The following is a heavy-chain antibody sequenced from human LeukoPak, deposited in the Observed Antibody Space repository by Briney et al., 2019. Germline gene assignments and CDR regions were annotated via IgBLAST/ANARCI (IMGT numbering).Heavy chain of an antibody. J-gene: IGHJ6*03. Sequence: GGSLRLSCAASGFTFSSYEMNWVRQAPGKELEWVSYISSSGSTIYYADSVKGRFTISRDNAKNSLYLQMNSLRAEDTAVYYCASQRPLLWWWQTGGYMDVWGKGTTVTISS. CDR1: GFTFSSYE. V-gene: IGHV3-48*03. CDR3: ASQRPLLWWWQTGGYMDV. D-gene: IGHD2-21*01. CDR2: ISSSGSTI.